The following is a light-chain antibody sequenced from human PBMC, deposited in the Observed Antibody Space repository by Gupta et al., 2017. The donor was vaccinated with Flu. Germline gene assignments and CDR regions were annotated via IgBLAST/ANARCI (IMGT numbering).Light chain of an antibody. CDR2: EVN. V-gene: IGLV2-14*01. J-gene: IGLJ3*02. CDR3: SSYTSSNSWV. Sequence: SALTQPASVSGFPGPSITIPCTGTSSDVGNYNYVSWYQQHPGKAPKLMIYEVNNRPSGISNRFSGSKSGNTASLSISGLQAEDEADYYCSSYTSSNSWVFGGGTKVTVL. CDR1: SSDVGNYNY.